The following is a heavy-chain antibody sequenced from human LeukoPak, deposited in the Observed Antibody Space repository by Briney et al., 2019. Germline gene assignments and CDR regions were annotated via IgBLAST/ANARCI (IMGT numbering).Heavy chain of an antibody. CDR1: GGSIGSSSYY. Sequence: PSETLSLTCTVSGGSIGSSSYYWGWIRQPPGKELEWIGSIFYSGATFYNPSLRSRVTISVDTSNNQFSLRLSSVTAADTAVYYCARDLRAAYWGQGTLVTVSS. J-gene: IGHJ4*02. CDR3: ARDLRAAY. CDR2: IFYSGAT. V-gene: IGHV4-39*02. D-gene: IGHD3-16*01.